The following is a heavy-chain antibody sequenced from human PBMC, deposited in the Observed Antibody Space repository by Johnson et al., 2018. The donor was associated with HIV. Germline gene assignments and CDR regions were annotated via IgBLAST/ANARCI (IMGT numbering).Heavy chain of an antibody. CDR1: GFTFDDYA. CDR3: AKDRGSGWPDGFEV. CDR2: ISWDGGSP. D-gene: IGHD6-19*01. V-gene: IGHV3-43D*03. Sequence: VQLMESGGVVVQPGGSLRLSCAASGFTFDDYAMHWVRQAPGKGLEWVPLISWDGGSPYYAASFKGRFTISRANSKNTLFLQMNSLIAEDTAVYYGAKDRGSGWPDGFEVWGQGAMVTVSS. J-gene: IGHJ3*01.